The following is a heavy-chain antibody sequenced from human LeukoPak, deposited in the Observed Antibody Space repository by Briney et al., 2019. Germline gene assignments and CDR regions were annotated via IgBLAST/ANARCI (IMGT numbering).Heavy chain of an antibody. Sequence: SETLSLTCTVSGGSISSYYWSWIRQPPGKGLEWVGYIYYSGSTNYNPSLKSRVTISVDTSKNQFSLKLSSVTAADTAVYYCARGEAGYSREIRFDPWGQGTLVTVSS. D-gene: IGHD6-13*01. J-gene: IGHJ5*02. CDR2: IYYSGST. CDR3: ARGEAGYSREIRFDP. CDR1: GGSISSYY. V-gene: IGHV4-59*01.